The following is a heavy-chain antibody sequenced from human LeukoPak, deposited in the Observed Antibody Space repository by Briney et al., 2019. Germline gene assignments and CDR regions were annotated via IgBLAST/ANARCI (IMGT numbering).Heavy chain of an antibody. Sequence: GGSLRLSCAASGFTFSSYGMHWVRQAPGKGLEWVAFIRYDGSNKYYADSVKGRFTISRDNSKNTLYLQMNSLRAEDTTVYYCARGCSRYGDYNWFDPWGQGTLVTVSS. CDR2: IRYDGSNK. CDR3: ARGCSRYGDYNWFDP. V-gene: IGHV3-30*02. D-gene: IGHD4-17*01. J-gene: IGHJ5*02. CDR1: GFTFSSYG.